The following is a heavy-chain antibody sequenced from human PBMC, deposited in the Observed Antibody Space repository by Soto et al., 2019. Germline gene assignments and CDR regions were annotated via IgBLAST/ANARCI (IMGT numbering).Heavy chain of an antibody. CDR2: ISGSGGST. Sequence: EVQLLESGGGLVQPGGSLRLSCAASGFTFSSYAMSWVRQAPGKGLEWVSAISGSGGSTYYADSVKGRFTISRDNSKHTLYLQMNSLRAEDTAVYYCAKDLYGSGDALDFDYWGQGTLVTVSS. CDR1: GFTFSSYA. CDR3: AKDLYGSGDALDFDY. J-gene: IGHJ4*02. V-gene: IGHV3-23*01. D-gene: IGHD2-15*01.